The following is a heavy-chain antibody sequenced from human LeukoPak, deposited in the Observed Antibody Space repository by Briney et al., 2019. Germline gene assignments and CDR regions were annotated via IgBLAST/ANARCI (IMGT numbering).Heavy chain of an antibody. CDR3: ARDFESGGTAVAVDY. CDR1: GFTFSSYA. D-gene: IGHD6-19*01. Sequence: GGSLRLSCAASGFTFSSYAMHWVRQAPGKGLEWVAVISYDGSNKYYADSVKGRFTISRDNSKNTLYLQMNSLRAEDTAVYYCARDFESGGTAVAVDYWGQGTLVTVSS. J-gene: IGHJ4*02. V-gene: IGHV3-30-3*01. CDR2: ISYDGSNK.